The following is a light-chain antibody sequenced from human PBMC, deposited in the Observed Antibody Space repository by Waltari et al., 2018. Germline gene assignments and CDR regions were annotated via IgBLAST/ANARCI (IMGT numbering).Light chain of an antibody. CDR1: QSISSY. J-gene: IGKJ4*01. CDR3: QEANSFPLT. Sequence: DIQMTQSPSSLSASVGDRVSITCRASQSISSYLNWYQQKPGKAPKLLIYATSNLQSGVPSRFSGSGSGTEFTLTISSLQPEDVATYYCQEANSFPLTFGGGTKVEI. CDR2: ATS. V-gene: IGKV1-39*01.